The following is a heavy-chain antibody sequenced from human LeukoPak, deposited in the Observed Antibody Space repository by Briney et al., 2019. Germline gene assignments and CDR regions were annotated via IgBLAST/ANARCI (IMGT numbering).Heavy chain of an antibody. D-gene: IGHD3-22*01. CDR1: GFTLSSYE. Sequence: AGGSLRLSCAASGFTLSSYEMNWVRQAPGKGLEWISYISSSSSTKNYADSVKGRFTISRDNAKNSLYLQMNSLRAEDTAVYYCAREGYYDSSGYLGVFDYWGQGTLVTVSS. CDR2: ISSSSSTK. CDR3: AREGYYDSSGYLGVFDY. V-gene: IGHV3-48*03. J-gene: IGHJ4*02.